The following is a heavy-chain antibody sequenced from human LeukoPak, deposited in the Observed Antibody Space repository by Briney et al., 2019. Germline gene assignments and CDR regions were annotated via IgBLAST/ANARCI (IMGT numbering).Heavy chain of an antibody. CDR1: GDSVSSNSAT. CDR3: ARRLTQYDCFDP. J-gene: IGHJ5*02. V-gene: IGHV6-1*01. Sequence: SQTLSLTCAISGDSVSSNSATWNWIRQSPSRGLEWLGRTYYRSAWYNDYAVSVRGRITVNPDTSKNQFSLHLNSVTPEDTAVYYCARRLTQYDCFDPWGQGILVNVSS. D-gene: IGHD2-2*01. CDR2: TYYRSAWYN.